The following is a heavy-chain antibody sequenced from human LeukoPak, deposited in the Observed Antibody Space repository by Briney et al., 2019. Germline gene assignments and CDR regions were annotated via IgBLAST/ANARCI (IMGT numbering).Heavy chain of an antibody. CDR3: ARALYSYGSSYFDY. D-gene: IGHD5-18*01. Sequence: GGSLRLSCAASGFTFSSYEMNWVRQAPGKGLEWVSYISSSGSTIYYADSVKGRFTISRDNAKNSLYLQMNSLRAEDTAVYYCARALYSYGSSYFDYWGQGTLVTVSS. V-gene: IGHV3-48*03. J-gene: IGHJ4*02. CDR2: ISSSGSTI. CDR1: GFTFSSYE.